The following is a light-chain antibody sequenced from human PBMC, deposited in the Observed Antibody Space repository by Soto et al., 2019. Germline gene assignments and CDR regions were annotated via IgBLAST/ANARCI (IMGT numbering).Light chain of an antibody. CDR2: GAS. V-gene: IGKV3-20*01. CDR3: QQYGSSPWT. CDR1: QTIRSNY. Sequence: ETVLTQSPGTLSLSPGERATLSCRASQTIRSNYLAWYRQTPGQAPRLLIYGASNRATGIADRISGSGSGTDFTLIISRLEPEDSALYYCQQYGSSPWTFGQGTKVEIK. J-gene: IGKJ1*01.